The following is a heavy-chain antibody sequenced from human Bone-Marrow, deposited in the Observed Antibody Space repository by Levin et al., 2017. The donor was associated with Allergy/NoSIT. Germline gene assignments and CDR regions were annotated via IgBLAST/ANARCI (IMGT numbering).Heavy chain of an antibody. J-gene: IGHJ6*02. D-gene: IGHD2-15*01. CDR3: ARDSSCPSGGSCYSSHYYGMDV. CDR1: GFTFSSYS. Sequence: GGSLRLSCAASGFTFSSYSMNWVRQAPGKGLEWVSSISSSSSYIYYADSVKGRFTISRDNAKNSLYLQMNSLRAEDTAVYYCARDSSCPSGGSCYSSHYYGMDVWGQGTTVTVSS. V-gene: IGHV3-21*01. CDR2: ISSSSSYI.